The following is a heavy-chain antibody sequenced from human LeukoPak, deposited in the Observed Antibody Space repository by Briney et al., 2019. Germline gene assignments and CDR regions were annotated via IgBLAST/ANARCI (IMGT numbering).Heavy chain of an antibody. J-gene: IGHJ3*02. CDR2: IYYNGNT. Sequence: SETLSLTCTVSGGSISSYYWSWIRQPPGKGLEWIGYIYYNGNTNYNPSLKSRVTISVDTSKNQFSLKLSSVTAADTAVYYCARSIIVVVAAGALDIWGQGTMVTVSS. V-gene: IGHV4-59*08. CDR3: ARSIIVVVAAGALDI. D-gene: IGHD2-21*02. CDR1: GGSISSYY.